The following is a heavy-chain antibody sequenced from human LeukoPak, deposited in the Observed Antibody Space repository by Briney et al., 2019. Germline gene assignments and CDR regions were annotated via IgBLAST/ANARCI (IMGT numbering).Heavy chain of an antibody. Sequence: PGGSLRLSCAASGFTFSSYSMNWVRQAPGKGLEWVPSISGSSGYIYYADSVKGRFTISRDNTDNLLYLQMNSLRAEDTAVYYCARGRGYSSSSTDMDVWGRGTTVTVSS. V-gene: IGHV3-21*01. CDR2: ISGSSGYI. CDR3: ARGRGYSSSSTDMDV. CDR1: GFTFSSYS. D-gene: IGHD6-6*01. J-gene: IGHJ6*02.